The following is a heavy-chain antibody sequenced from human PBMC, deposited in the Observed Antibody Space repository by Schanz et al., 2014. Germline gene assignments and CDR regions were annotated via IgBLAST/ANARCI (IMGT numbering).Heavy chain of an antibody. J-gene: IGHJ5*02. CDR2: INAHTGNT. CDR1: GYSFTTYG. D-gene: IGHD1-26*01. V-gene: IGHV1-18*01. CDR3: ARVPEPGWFDP. Sequence: QVQLVQSGAEVKKPGASVKVSCKASGYSFTTYGLNWVRQAPGQGPELMGWINAHTGNTQYAQKFQGRVNMTRDTVTTTVHLELTRLRTDDTAIYYCARVPEPGWFDPWGQGTLVTVSS.